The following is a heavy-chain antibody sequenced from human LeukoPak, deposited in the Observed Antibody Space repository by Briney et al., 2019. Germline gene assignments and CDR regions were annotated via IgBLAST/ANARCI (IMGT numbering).Heavy chain of an antibody. CDR3: AELGITMIGGV. J-gene: IGHJ6*04. CDR2: IKQDGSEK. CDR1: GFTFSSYW. D-gene: IGHD3-10*02. Sequence: GGSLRLSCAASGFTFSSYWMSWVRQAPGKGLGWVANIKQDGSEKNSVDSVEGRFTISRDNAKNSLYLPMNSLRAEDTAVYYCAELGITMIGGVWGKGTTVTISS. V-gene: IGHV3-7*01.